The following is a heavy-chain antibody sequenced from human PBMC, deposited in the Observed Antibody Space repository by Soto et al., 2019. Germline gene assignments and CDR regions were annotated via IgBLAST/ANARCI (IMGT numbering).Heavy chain of an antibody. J-gene: IGHJ6*02. Sequence: GGSLRLSCAASGFTFSNYDMHWVRQVTGKGLEWVSAMGTTGDTYYRDSVKGRFTISRDNAKNSLYLQMNSLRAGDTAVHKCVREGDSGMGVWGQGTTVTVSS. CDR1: GFTFSNYD. CDR3: VREGDSGMGV. V-gene: IGHV3-13*01. CDR2: MGTTGDT.